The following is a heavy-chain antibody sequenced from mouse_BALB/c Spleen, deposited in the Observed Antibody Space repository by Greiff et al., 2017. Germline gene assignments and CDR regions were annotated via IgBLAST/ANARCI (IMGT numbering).Heavy chain of an antibody. V-gene: IGHV1S81*02. D-gene: IGHD2-10*02. Sequence: LVESGAELVKPGASVKLSCKASGYTFTSYWMHWVKQRPGQGLEWIGEINPSNGRTNYNEKFKSKATLTVDKSSSTAYMQLSSLTSEDSAVYYCARGGYAPQFDYWGQGTTLTVSS. CDR2: INPSNGRT. CDR1: GYTFTSYW. J-gene: IGHJ2*01. CDR3: ARGGYAPQFDY.